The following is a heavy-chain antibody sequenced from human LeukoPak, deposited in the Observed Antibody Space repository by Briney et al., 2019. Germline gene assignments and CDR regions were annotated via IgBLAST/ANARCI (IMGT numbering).Heavy chain of an antibody. CDR3: ARLGEIVGATTGGWFDP. Sequence: GESLKISCKGSGYSFTSYWIGWVRQMPGKGLEWMGIIYPGDSDTRYSPSFQGQVTISADKSISTAYLQRSSLKASDTAMYYCARLGEIVGATTGGWFDPWGQGTLVTVSS. V-gene: IGHV5-51*01. CDR2: IYPGDSDT. CDR1: GYSFTSYW. D-gene: IGHD1-26*01. J-gene: IGHJ5*02.